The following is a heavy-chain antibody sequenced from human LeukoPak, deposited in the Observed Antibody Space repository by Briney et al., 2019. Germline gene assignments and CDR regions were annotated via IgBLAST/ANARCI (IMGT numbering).Heavy chain of an antibody. CDR3: ARSIGEYSSSWYQGFDY. CDR2: IYYSEST. CDR1: GGSISSGGYY. D-gene: IGHD6-13*01. V-gene: IGHV4-31*03. J-gene: IGHJ4*02. Sequence: SSETLSLTCTVSGGSISSGGYYWSWIRQHPGKGLEWIGYIYYSESTYYNPSLKSRVTISVDTSKKQFSLKLSSVTAADTAVYYCARSIGEYSSSWYQGFDYWGQGTLVTVSS.